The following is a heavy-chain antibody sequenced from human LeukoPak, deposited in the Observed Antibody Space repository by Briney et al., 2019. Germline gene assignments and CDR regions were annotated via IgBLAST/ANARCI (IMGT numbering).Heavy chain of an antibody. CDR2: INHSGST. D-gene: IGHD3-10*01. CDR1: GGSFSGYY. Sequence: SETLSLTCAVYGGSFSGYYWSWIRQPPGKGLEWIGEINHSGSTNYNPSLKSRVTISVDTSKNQFSLKLSSVTAADTAVYYCARGKNLYGSGSYYNSLPFGYWGQGTLVIVSS. V-gene: IGHV4-34*01. CDR3: ARGKNLYGSGSYYNSLPFGY. J-gene: IGHJ4*02.